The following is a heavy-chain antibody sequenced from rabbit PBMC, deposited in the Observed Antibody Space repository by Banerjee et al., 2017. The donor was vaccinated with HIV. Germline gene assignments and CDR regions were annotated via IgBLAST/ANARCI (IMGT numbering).Heavy chain of an antibody. V-gene: IGHV1S40*01. Sequence: QSLEESGGDLVKPEGSLTLTCTASGFSFRNKYVMCWVRQAPGKGLEWIACINSSSGNTVYATWAKGRFTISKTSSTTVTLQMTSLTAADTATYFCAREDGVGSGYPTRLDLWGQGTLVTVS. D-gene: IGHD1-1*01. CDR3: AREDGVGSGYPTRLDL. CDR2: INSSSGNT. J-gene: IGHJ3*01. CDR1: GFSFRNKYV.